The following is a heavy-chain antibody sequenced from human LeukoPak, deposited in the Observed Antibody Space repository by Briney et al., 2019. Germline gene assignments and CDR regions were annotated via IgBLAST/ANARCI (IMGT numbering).Heavy chain of an antibody. CDR3: ARDQDIVATIYYYYGMDV. CDR1: GYTFTSYY. D-gene: IGHD5-12*01. Sequence: ASVKVSCKASGYTFTSYYMHWVRQAPGQGLEWMGIINPSGGSTSYAQKFQGRVTMTRDMSTSTVYMELSSLRSEDTAVYYCARDQDIVATIYYYYGMDVWGQGTTVTVSS. J-gene: IGHJ6*02. CDR2: INPSGGST. V-gene: IGHV1-46*01.